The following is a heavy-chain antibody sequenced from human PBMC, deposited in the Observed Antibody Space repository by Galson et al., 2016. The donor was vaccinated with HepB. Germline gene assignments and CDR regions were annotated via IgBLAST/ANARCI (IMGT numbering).Heavy chain of an antibody. Sequence: SLRLSCAASGFTFSSFAMHWVRQAPGKGLEWVAVIPHDEGEKYYADSVKGRFTIYRDNSKNTLYLQMNSLKAVDTAVYYCAKLGYALDLWGQGTMVTVPS. CDR1: GFTFSSFA. J-gene: IGHJ3*01. V-gene: IGHV3-30*18. CDR3: AKLGYALDL. CDR2: IPHDEGEK. D-gene: IGHD2-15*01.